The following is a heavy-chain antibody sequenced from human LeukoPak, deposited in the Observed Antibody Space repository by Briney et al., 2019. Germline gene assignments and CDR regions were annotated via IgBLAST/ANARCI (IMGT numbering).Heavy chain of an antibody. J-gene: IGHJ4*02. CDR1: GGSISSGGYY. V-gene: IGHV4-31*03. D-gene: IGHD3-22*01. Sequence: SETLSLTCTVSGGSISSGGYYWSWIRQHPGKGLEWIGYIYYSGSAYYNPSLKSRVTISVDTSKNQFSLKLSFVTAADTAVYYCASSMIVVVAQFDYWGQGTLVTVSS. CDR3: ASSMIVVVAQFDY. CDR2: IYYSGSA.